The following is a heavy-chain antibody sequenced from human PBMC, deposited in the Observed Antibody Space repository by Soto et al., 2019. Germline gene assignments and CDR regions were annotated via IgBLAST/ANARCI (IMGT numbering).Heavy chain of an antibody. CDR3: ARDGADCGGDCYSAFDI. CDR2: INPSGGST. V-gene: IGHV1-46*01. CDR1: GYTFTSYY. Sequence: QVQLVQSGAEVKKPGASVKVSCKASGYTFTSYYMHWVRQAPGQGLEWMGIINPSGGSTSYAQKFQGRVTMTRDTSTSTVYMELSSLRSDDTAVYYCARDGADCGGDCYSAFDIWGQGTMVTVSS. J-gene: IGHJ3*02. D-gene: IGHD2-21*02.